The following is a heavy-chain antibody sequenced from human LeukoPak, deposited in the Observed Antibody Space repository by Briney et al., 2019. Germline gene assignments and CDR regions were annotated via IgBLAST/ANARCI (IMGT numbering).Heavy chain of an antibody. D-gene: IGHD2-2*01. CDR2: IKQDGSEK. Sequence: PGRSLRLSCVGSGYIFSSYWMNWVRQAPGKGLEWVANIKQDGSEKYHVDSVKGRFTISRDNAKNSLYLQMDSLRVEDTAVYYCARGRECSGTGCYLPGIYWGQGILVTVFS. CDR1: GYIFSSYW. CDR3: ARGRECSGTGCYLPGIY. J-gene: IGHJ4*02. V-gene: IGHV3-7*01.